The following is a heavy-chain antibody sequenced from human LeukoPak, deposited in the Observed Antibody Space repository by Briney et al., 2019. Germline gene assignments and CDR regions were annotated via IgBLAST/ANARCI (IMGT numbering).Heavy chain of an antibody. V-gene: IGHV1-18*01. D-gene: IGHD6-13*01. CDR3: ARDLVVIIAAAGTGWFDP. CDR1: GYTFTSYG. Sequence: ASVKVSCKASGYTFTSYGISWVRQAPGQGLEWMGWISAYNGNTNYAQKLQGRVTMTTDTSTSTAYMELRSLRSDDTAVYYCARDLVVIIAAAGTGWFDPWGQGTLVTVSS. CDR2: ISAYNGNT. J-gene: IGHJ5*02.